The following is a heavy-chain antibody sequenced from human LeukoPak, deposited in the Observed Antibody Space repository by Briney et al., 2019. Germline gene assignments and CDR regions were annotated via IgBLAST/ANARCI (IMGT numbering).Heavy chain of an antibody. D-gene: IGHD5-12*01. CDR2: VSGSGGST. CDR1: GFTFSSHV. Sequence: PGGSLRLSCAASGFTFSSHVMNWVRQAPGKGLEWVSTVSGSGGSTYYADSVKGRFTISRDNSKNTLYLQMNSLRAEGTAVYYCAKGKYSGYDLNNWFDPWGQGTLVTVSS. CDR3: AKGKYSGYDLNNWFDP. V-gene: IGHV3-23*01. J-gene: IGHJ5*02.